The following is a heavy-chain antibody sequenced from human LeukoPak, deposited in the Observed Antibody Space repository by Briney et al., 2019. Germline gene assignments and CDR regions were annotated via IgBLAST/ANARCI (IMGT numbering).Heavy chain of an antibody. D-gene: IGHD1-26*01. CDR3: ARESGQELLKGRRPDY. Sequence: PSETLSLTCTVSGGSIASGGSYWDWIRQPPGKGLEWIGSIYYSGITYYNPSLKSRVTMSVDTSKNQFSLKLSSVTAADTAVYYCARESGQELLKGRRPDYWGQGTLVTASS. V-gene: IGHV4-39*07. CDR2: IYYSGIT. J-gene: IGHJ4*02. CDR1: GGSIASGGSY.